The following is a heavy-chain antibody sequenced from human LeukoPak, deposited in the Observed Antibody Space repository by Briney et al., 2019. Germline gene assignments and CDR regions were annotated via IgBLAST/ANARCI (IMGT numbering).Heavy chain of an antibody. CDR1: GYTFTDHH. CDR3: VSHYGPGPV. D-gene: IGHD3-10*01. Sequence: ASVKVSCKASGYTFTDHHVHWVRQAPGKGLRGLGRIHPKSADTDYAQKFQGRATMTRDTSITTAYMALTRLISDDTAVYFCVSHYGPGPVWGQGTLVTVS. J-gene: IGHJ4*02. CDR2: IHPKSADT. V-gene: IGHV1-2*06.